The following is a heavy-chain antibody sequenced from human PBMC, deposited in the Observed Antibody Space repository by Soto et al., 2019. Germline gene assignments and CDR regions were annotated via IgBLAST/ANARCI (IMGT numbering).Heavy chain of an antibody. CDR3: AKDLQSYGDYDYYCYGMDV. Sequence: QVQLVESGGSEVQPGRSLTISCAASGFTFSTYGMHWVRQTSGKGLEWVAVISYDGTNKFYSDSVKGRFTISRDNFKNTLTLQMNSLRADDTAVYSCAKDLQSYGDYDYYCYGMDVWGLGTRVTVSS. CDR1: GFTFSTYG. CDR2: ISYDGTNK. V-gene: IGHV3-30*18. J-gene: IGHJ6*02. D-gene: IGHD4-17*01.